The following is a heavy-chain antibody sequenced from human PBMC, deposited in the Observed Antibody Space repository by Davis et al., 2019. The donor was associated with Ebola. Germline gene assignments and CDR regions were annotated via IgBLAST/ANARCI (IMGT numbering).Heavy chain of an antibody. J-gene: IGHJ4*02. CDR3: AKDVVPYDVYFDY. V-gene: IGHV3-23*01. CDR2: VSGSGGST. Sequence: GESLKISCAASGFTFSSYAMSWVRQAPGKGLEWVSAVSGSGGSTYYADSVKDRFTISRDNSKNSLQLQMNTLRAENMALYYGAKDVVPYDVYFDYWGQGILVTVSS. CDR1: GFTFSSYA. D-gene: IGHD3-16*01.